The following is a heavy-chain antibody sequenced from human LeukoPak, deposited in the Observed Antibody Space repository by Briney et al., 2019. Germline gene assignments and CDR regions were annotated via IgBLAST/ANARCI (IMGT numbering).Heavy chain of an antibody. D-gene: IGHD3-10*02. Sequence: PGGSLRLSCAASGFTFSSYSMTWVRQAPGKGLEWVSYISSSGSTIYYADSVKGRFTISRDNAKNSLYLQMNSLRAEDTAVYYCAELGITMIGGVWGKGTTVTISS. CDR2: ISSSGSTI. CDR3: AELGITMIGGV. J-gene: IGHJ6*04. CDR1: GFTFSSYS. V-gene: IGHV3-48*04.